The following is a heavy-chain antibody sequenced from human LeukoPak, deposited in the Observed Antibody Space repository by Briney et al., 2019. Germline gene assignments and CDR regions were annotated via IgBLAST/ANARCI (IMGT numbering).Heavy chain of an antibody. Sequence: PSETLPLTCAVYGGSFSGYYWSWIRQPPGKGLEWIGEINHSGSTNYNPSLKSRVTISVDTSKNQFSLKLSSVTAADTAVYYCARIDSSWYYYYMDVWGKGTTVTVSS. D-gene: IGHD6-13*01. J-gene: IGHJ6*03. CDR2: INHSGST. CDR3: ARIDSSWYYYYMDV. CDR1: GGSFSGYY. V-gene: IGHV4-34*01.